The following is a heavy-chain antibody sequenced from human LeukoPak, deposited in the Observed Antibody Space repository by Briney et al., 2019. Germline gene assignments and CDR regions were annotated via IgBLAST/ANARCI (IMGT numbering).Heavy chain of an antibody. CDR3: AKGITRDSYYLDY. V-gene: IGHV3-30*02. J-gene: IGHJ4*02. D-gene: IGHD1-20*01. Sequence: GGSLRLSCAASGFTFSSDGIHWVRQAPGKGLEWVAFVSNNGIDKHYGDSVQGRFSISRDNSKNTLYLEMKSLAVEDTDMYYCAKGITRDSYYLDYWGQGTLVTVSS. CDR1: GFTFSSDG. CDR2: VSNNGIDK.